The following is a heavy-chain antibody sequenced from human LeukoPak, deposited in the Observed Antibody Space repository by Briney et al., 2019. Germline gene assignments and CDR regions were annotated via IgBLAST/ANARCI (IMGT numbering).Heavy chain of an antibody. CDR2: IFFSGST. D-gene: IGHD5-12*01. Sequence: SETLSLSCTVSGGSISSSTIYWDCIRQPPGKGLESIGTIFFSGSTYYNPSLKSRITISVDTSKHQFSLKLSSVTAADTAVYYCARHSRSGYSDYESAFDIWGQGTMVIVSS. V-gene: IGHV4-39*01. CDR3: ARHSRSGYSDYESAFDI. CDR1: GGSISSSTIY. J-gene: IGHJ3*02.